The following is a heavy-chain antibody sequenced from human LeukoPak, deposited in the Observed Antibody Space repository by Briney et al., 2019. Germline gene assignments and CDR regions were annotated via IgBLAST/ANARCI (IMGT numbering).Heavy chain of an antibody. V-gene: IGHV3-74*01. J-gene: IGHJ1*01. CDR2: IHSDGSST. Sequence: SGGSLRLSCAASGFTFSRYWMRWVRQAPGKGLVWVSRIHSDGSSTYYADSVKGRFSISRDNARNTVYLQMNGLRAEDSAIYYCAREGLGYSYTNWGQGTLVSVSS. CDR3: AREGLGYSYTN. CDR1: GFTFSRYW. D-gene: IGHD5-18*01.